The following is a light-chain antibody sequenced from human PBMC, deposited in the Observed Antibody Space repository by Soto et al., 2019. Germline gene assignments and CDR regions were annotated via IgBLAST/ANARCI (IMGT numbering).Light chain of an antibody. CDR1: QSVSSN. CDR3: QQSYSTPIT. J-gene: IGKJ5*01. CDR2: GAS. Sequence: ESVLPQSPGTLYLSPGERATLSCRASQSVSSNLAWYQQKPGQAPRLLIYGASTRATGIPARFSGSGSGTDFTLTISSLQPEDFATYYCQQSYSTPITFGQGTRLEIK. V-gene: IGKV3-15*01.